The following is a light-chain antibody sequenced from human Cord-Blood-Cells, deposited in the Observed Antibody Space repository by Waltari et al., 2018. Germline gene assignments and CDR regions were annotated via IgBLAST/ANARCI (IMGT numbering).Light chain of an antibody. V-gene: IGLV1-51*01. CDR3: GTWDSSLSAYV. J-gene: IGLJ1*01. CDR1: SPNIGNNY. CDR2: DNN. Sequence: QSVLTQPPSASAAPGQKVTISCSGRSPNIGNNYVSWYQQLPGTAPKLLIYDNNKRPSGIPDRFSGSKSGTSATLGITGLQTGDEADYYCGTWDSSLSAYVFGTGTKVTVL.